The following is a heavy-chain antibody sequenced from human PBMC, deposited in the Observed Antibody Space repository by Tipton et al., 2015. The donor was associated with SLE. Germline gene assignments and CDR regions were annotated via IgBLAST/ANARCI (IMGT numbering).Heavy chain of an antibody. D-gene: IGHD4-17*01. CDR3: ARGGEVVYALTTVTRGSLDS. Sequence: GLVKPSETLSLTCTVSGGSLSTYYWSWTRQPPGKGLEWIGYIDYNGSTNYKASLRSRVTMSVDRSKNQFSLKLSSVTAADTAVHYCARGGEVVYALTTVTRGSLDSGGQGPLVPISS. CDR2: IDYNGST. J-gene: IGHJ4*02. V-gene: IGHV4-59*01. CDR1: GGSLSTYY.